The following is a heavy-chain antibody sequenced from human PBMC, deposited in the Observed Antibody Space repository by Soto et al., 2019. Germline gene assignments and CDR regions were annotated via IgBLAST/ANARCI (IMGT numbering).Heavy chain of an antibody. D-gene: IGHD3-22*01. CDR1: GFTFSSYA. Sequence: GGSLRLSCAASGFTFSSYAMHWVRQAPGKGLEWVAVISYDGSNKYYADSVKGRFTISRDNSKNTLYLQMNSLRAEDTAVYYCAREGEGTMIVVAMPDYWGQGTLVTVSS. V-gene: IGHV3-30-3*01. J-gene: IGHJ4*02. CDR2: ISYDGSNK. CDR3: AREGEGTMIVVAMPDY.